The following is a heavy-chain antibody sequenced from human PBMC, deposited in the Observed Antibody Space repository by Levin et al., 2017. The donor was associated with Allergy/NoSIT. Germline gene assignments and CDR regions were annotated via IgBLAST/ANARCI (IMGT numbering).Heavy chain of an antibody. Sequence: GESLKISCAASGFTFSIYSMNWVRQAPGKGLEWVSCISSNSNYIDYADSLKGRFTISRDNAKNSLYLQMNSLRAEDTAVYYCARGIVAAGGGRNWFDPWGQGTLVTVSS. V-gene: IGHV3-21*01. D-gene: IGHD6-13*01. CDR1: GFTFSIYS. CDR2: ISSNSNYI. J-gene: IGHJ5*02. CDR3: ARGIVAAGGGRNWFDP.